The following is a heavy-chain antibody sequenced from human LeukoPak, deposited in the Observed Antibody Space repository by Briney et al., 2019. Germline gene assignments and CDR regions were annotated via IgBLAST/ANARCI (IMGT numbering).Heavy chain of an antibody. V-gene: IGHV4-34*01. CDR1: GGSFSGYY. D-gene: IGHD3-10*01. CDR3: ARLTKNDSGTYRFGKKKRGYMDV. Sequence: SETLSLTCAVYGGSFSGYYWSWIRQPPGKGLEWIGEINHSGSTNYNPSLKSRVTISVDTSRNQFSLRLSSVTAADTAVYYCARLTKNDSGTYRFGKKKRGYMDVWGKGTTVTISS. J-gene: IGHJ6*03. CDR2: INHSGST.